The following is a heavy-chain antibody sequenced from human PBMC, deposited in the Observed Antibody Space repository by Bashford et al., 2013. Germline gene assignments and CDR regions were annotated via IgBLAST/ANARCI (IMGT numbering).Heavy chain of an antibody. CDR1: GFSLSNARMG. V-gene: IGHV2-26*01. CDR3: ARILRKKWLSENKVDY. Sequence: SGPTLVKPTETLTLTCTVSGFSLSNARMGVTWIRQPPGKALEWLAHIFSNDEEFYSTSLKSRLTISRDTSKSQVVLTMTNMDPVDTATYYCARILRKKWLSENKVDYWGQGTLVTVSS. D-gene: IGHD3-22*01. J-gene: IGHJ4*02. CDR2: IFSNDEE.